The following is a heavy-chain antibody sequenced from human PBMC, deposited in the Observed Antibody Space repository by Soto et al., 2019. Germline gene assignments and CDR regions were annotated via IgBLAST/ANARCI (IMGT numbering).Heavy chain of an antibody. D-gene: IGHD1-20*01. V-gene: IGHV4-39*01. CDR2: VFYTGFT. CDR3: ATSQKGYNWNYFDH. CDR1: GGSISCSQSS. Sequence: PSEKLSLTCVVSGGSISCSQSSWVWLCQSPGKGPEWIGSVFYTGFTSYNPSLESRVSVSVDTSKNQFSLKVSGVSAADTAVYYCATSQKGYNWNYFDHWGQGALVTVS. J-gene: IGHJ4*02.